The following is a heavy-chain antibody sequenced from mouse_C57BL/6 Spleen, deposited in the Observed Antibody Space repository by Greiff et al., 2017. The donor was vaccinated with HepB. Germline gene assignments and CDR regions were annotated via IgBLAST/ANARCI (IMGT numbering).Heavy chain of an antibody. J-gene: IGHJ1*03. Sequence: QVQLKESGPGLVQPSQCLSITCTVSGFSFTSYGVHWVRQSPGKGLEWLGVIWSGGSTDYNAAFISRLSISKDKSKSQVFFNMNSLQADDTAIYYCARNSEAYFDVWGTGTTVTVSS. CDR3: ARNSEAYFDV. CDR1: GFSFTSYG. V-gene: IGHV2-2*01. CDR2: IWSGGST.